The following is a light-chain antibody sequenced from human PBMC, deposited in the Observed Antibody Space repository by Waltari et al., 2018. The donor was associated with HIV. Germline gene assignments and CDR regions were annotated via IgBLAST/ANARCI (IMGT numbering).Light chain of an antibody. J-gene: IGLJ2*01. CDR3: CSYAGSDTFVL. CDR2: DVS. Sequence: QSALTQPRSVSGSPGQSVSISCTGTSSDVGAYDYVSWYQQHPGKAPNLMIFDVSKRPSGVPERFSGSKSDNTASLTISGLQAEDEADYYCCSYAGSDTFVLFGGGTKLTIL. V-gene: IGLV2-11*01. CDR1: SSDVGAYDY.